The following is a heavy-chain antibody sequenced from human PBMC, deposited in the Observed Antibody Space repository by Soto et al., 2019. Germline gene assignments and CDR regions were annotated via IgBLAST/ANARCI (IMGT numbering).Heavy chain of an antibody. D-gene: IGHD1-26*01. CDR3: AAIRVGEVADY. V-gene: IGHV1-58*01. CDR1: GFTFTSSA. CDR2: IVVGSGNT. Sequence: SVKVSCKASGFTFTSSAVRWVRQARGQRLEWIGWIVVGSGNTNYAQKFQERVTITRDMSTSTAYMELSSLRSEDTAVYYCAAIRVGEVADYWGQGTLVTVSS. J-gene: IGHJ4*02.